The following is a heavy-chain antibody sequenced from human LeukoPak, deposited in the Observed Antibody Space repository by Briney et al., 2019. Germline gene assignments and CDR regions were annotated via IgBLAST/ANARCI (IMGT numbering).Heavy chain of an antibody. CDR2: IKQDGSEK. V-gene: IGHV3-7*03. J-gene: IGHJ5*02. D-gene: IGHD2-2*01. CDR1: GFTFSSYW. Sequence: GGSLRLSCAASGFTFSSYWMSWVRQAPGKGLEWVANIKQDGSEKYYVDSVKGRFTISRDNAKNSLYLQMNSLRAEDTAVYYCARGTQDIVVVPAAMKFVGWFDPWGQGTLVTVSS. CDR3: ARGTQDIVVVPAAMKFVGWFDP.